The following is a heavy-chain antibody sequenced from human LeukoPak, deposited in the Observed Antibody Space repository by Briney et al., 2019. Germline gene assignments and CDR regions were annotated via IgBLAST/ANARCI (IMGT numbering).Heavy chain of an antibody. CDR1: GYTFTGYY. V-gene: IGHV1-2*02. CDR2: INPNSGGT. J-gene: IGHJ6*02. CDR3: ASVTMIPYYYYGMDV. Sequence: GASVKVSCKASGYTFTGYYMHWVRQAPGQGLEWMGWINPNSGGTNYAQKFQGRVTMTRDTSISTAYMELSRLRSDDTAVYYCASVTMIPYYYYGMDVWGQGTTVTVSS. D-gene: IGHD3-22*01.